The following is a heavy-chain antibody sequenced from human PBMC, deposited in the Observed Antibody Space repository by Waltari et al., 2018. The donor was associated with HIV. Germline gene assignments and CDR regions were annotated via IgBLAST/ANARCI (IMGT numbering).Heavy chain of an antibody. D-gene: IGHD3-16*01. CDR3: AKSDGYYGGGTGAFDI. J-gene: IGHJ3*02. CDR1: EFMFDDYD. CDR2: ISRNGDTK. V-gene: IGHV3-9*01. Sequence: QMVQSGGGLAQPGKSLRLSCSASEFMFDDYDMHWVRQAPGKGRDWFSGISRNGDTKTYAAPVKGRVVISRDNALSFLYRQMNSLRPEDTALYFCAKSDGYYGGGTGAFDIWGQGTMVSVSS.